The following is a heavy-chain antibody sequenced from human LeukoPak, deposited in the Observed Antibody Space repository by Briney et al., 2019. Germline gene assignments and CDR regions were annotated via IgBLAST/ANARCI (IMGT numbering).Heavy chain of an antibody. CDR1: GYTFTSYG. CDR3: ARDAPSLVVPAATDY. CDR2: ISAYNGNT. V-gene: IGHV1-18*01. J-gene: IGHJ4*02. Sequence: EASVKVSCRASGYTFTSYGISWVRQAPGQGLEWMGWISAYNGNTNYAQKLQGRVTMTTDTSTSTAYMELRSLRSDDTAVYYCARDAPSLVVPAATDYWGQGTLVTVSS. D-gene: IGHD2-2*01.